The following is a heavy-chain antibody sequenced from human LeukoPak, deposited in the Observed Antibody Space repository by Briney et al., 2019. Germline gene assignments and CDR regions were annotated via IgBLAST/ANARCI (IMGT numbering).Heavy chain of an antibody. CDR3: TRYNNDHFDY. CDR2: IAYDGSRA. CDR1: GFTFGGYG. V-gene: IGHV3-33*01. J-gene: IGHJ4*02. D-gene: IGHD1-14*01. Sequence: PGGSLRLSCAGSGFTFGGYGMHWFRQTPGKVLEWVAVIAYDGSRAFYADSVKGRFTISRDNSKNTMSVQMDDLRVEDTAVYYCTRYNNDHFDYWGQGTLVTVSS.